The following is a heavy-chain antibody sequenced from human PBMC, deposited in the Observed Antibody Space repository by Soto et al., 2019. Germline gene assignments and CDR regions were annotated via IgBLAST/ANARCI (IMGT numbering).Heavy chain of an antibody. V-gene: IGHV3-30*18. Sequence: QVQLVESGGGVVQPGKSLRLSCEASGFTFSNYDIHWVRQAPGKGLEWVAVMSYDGSNENYADSVKGRFTVSRENSKNTLYLHMNSLRVEDTAVYYCAKDRFPYSNSWDVDYWGQGTLVTVSS. J-gene: IGHJ4*02. CDR1: GFTFSNYD. D-gene: IGHD6-13*01. CDR2: MSYDGSNE. CDR3: AKDRFPYSNSWDVDY.